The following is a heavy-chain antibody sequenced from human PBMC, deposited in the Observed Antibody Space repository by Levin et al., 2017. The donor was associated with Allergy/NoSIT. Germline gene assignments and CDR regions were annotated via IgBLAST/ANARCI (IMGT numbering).Heavy chain of an antibody. CDR1: GYNFVDYW. J-gene: IGHJ4*02. Sequence: GESLKISCQASGYNFVDYWIGWVRQMPGKGLEWMGMVFPGDSETRYSPSFQGHVTISVDKSRRTAYLEWSSLKPADTAMYYCARQYQMILFDYWGQGALVAVAP. CDR3: ARQYQMILFDY. CDR2: VFPGDSET. V-gene: IGHV5-51*01. D-gene: IGHD3-22*01.